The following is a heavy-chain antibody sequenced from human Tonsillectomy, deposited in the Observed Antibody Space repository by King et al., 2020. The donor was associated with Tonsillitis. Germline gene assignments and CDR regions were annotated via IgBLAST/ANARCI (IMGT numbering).Heavy chain of an antibody. CDR3: ARAGVGGWPWVGNWFDP. CDR1: GGSISSSSYY. V-gene: IGHV4-39*01. Sequence: QLQESGPGLVKPSETLSLTCTVSGGSISSSSYYWGWIRQPPGKGLEWIGSIYYSGSTYYNPSLKSRVTISVDTSKTQFSLKLTSVTAADPAVYYCARAGVGGWPWVGNWFDPWGQGTLVTVSS. D-gene: IGHD6-19*01. CDR2: IYYSGST. J-gene: IGHJ5*02.